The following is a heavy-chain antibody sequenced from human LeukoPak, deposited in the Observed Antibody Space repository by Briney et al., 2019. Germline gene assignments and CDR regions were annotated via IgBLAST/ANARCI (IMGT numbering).Heavy chain of an antibody. Sequence: SQTLSLTCAISGDSVSSNNAAWVWIRQSPSRGLEGLGSTYYRSKWYHDYAVSVKSRISFNPDTSKNQFFLQLNSVTPEDTAVYYCARDVNGAFTRSWFDPWGQGTRVTVS. CDR3: ARDVNGAFTRSWFDP. V-gene: IGHV6-1*01. J-gene: IGHJ5*02. D-gene: IGHD4-17*01. CDR1: GDSVSSNNAA. CDR2: TYYRSKWYH.